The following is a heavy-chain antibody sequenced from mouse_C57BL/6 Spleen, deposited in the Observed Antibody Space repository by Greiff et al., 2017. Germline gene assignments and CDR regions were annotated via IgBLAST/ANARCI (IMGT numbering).Heavy chain of an antibody. CDR1: GYAFSSSW. CDR2: IYPGDGDT. J-gene: IGHJ2*01. Sequence: VQLQESGPELVKPGASVKISCKASGYAFSSSWMNWVKQRPGKGLEWIGRIYPGDGDTNYNGKFKGKATLTADKSSSTAYMQLSSLTSEDSAVYFCARGSSYHFDYWGQGTTLTVPS. D-gene: IGHD1-1*01. V-gene: IGHV1-82*01. CDR3: ARGSSYHFDY.